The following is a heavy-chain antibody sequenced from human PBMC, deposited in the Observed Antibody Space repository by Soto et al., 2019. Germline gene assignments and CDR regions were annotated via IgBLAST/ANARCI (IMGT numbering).Heavy chain of an antibody. Sequence: LSLNCTVSGGSIKSDYYWAWVRQPPGGGLEWMGYKYYSGATDSDPSLGARVSFSVDTSKNQFFLNLTSVTVADTAVYYCARGRPNYCFYGLNXWGPVITVTVS. CDR3: ARGRPNYCFYGLNX. CDR2: KYYSGAT. V-gene: IGHV4-30-4*01. CDR1: GGSIKSDYY. J-gene: IGHJ6*02.